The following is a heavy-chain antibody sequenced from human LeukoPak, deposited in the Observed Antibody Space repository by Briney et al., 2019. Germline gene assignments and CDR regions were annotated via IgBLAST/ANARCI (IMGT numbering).Heavy chain of an antibody. Sequence: SETLSLTCTVSGGSISSSSYYWGWIRQPPGKGLEWIGSIYYSGSTYYNPSLKSRVTISVDTSKNQFSLKLSSVTAADTAVYYCARWDNDFWSGYYFDYWGQGTLVTVSS. D-gene: IGHD3-3*01. V-gene: IGHV4-39*01. CDR3: ARWDNDFWSGYYFDY. CDR2: IYYSGST. CDR1: GGSISSSSYY. J-gene: IGHJ4*02.